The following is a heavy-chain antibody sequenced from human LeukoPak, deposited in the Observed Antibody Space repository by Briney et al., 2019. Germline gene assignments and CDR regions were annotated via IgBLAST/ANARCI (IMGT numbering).Heavy chain of an antibody. CDR2: VNPSGGST. J-gene: IGHJ4*02. Sequence: GASVKVSCKASGYTFTSYYMHWVRQAPGQGLERMGIVNPSGGSTSYAQKFQGRVTMTRDTSTSTVYMELSSLRSEDTAVYYCARDVGSYQNDYWGQGTLVTVSS. CDR3: ARDVGSYQNDY. V-gene: IGHV1-46*01. D-gene: IGHD1-26*01. CDR1: GYTFTSYY.